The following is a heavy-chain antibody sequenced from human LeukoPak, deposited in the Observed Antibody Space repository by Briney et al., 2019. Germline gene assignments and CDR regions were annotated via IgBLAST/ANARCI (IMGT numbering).Heavy chain of an antibody. V-gene: IGHV1-46*01. CDR3: ARAVSTIGRSSANNWFDP. J-gene: IGHJ5*02. CDR1: GYTFTSYY. Sequence: ASVKVSCKASGYTFTSYYMHWVRQAPGQGLEWMGIINPSGGSTSYAQKFQGRVTMTRDTSTSTVYMELSSLRSEDTAVYYCARAVSTIGRSSANNWFDPWGQGTLVTVSS. D-gene: IGHD6-19*01. CDR2: INPSGGST.